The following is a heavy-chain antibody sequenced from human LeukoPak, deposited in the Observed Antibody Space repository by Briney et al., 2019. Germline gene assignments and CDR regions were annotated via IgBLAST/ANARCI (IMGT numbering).Heavy chain of an antibody. CDR1: GFTFSNAW. Sequence: PGGSLRLSCAASGFTFSNAWMNWVRQAPGKGLEWVGRIKSKTDGGTTDYAAPVKGRFTISRDDSKNTLYLQMDSLKTEDTAVYYCSTTYYYDSSEGYWGQGTLVTVSS. J-gene: IGHJ4*02. CDR3: STTYYYDSSEGY. V-gene: IGHV3-15*07. CDR2: IKSKTDGGTT. D-gene: IGHD3-22*01.